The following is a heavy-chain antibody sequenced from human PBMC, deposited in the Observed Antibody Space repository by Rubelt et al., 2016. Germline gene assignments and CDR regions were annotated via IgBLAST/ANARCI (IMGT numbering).Heavy chain of an antibody. CDR1: RGSSSGYY. CDR3: ARDPTLYGVGSYCDY. V-gene: IGHV4-34*01. Sequence: QVQLQQWGAGLLKPSETLSLTCAVYRGSSSGYYWSWIRQPPGKGLEWVSAISGSGGSTYYAASVKSRFTVSRANSKNPPELQMNSRRAEDTAVYYCARDPTLYGVGSYCDYWGQGTLLTVSS. D-gene: IGHD2-8*01. CDR2: ISGSGGST. J-gene: IGHJ4*02.